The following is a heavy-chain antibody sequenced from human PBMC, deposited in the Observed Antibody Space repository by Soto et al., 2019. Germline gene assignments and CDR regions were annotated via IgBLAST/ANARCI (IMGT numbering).Heavy chain of an antibody. CDR1: GFTFSSFW. CDR3: ARDRGTPDAFDI. Sequence: GGSLRLSCAASGFTFSSFWMHWIRQAPGKGLVWVSRINGDGSNTIYADSVRGRFTISRDNAKNMLYLQMNSLRVEDTAVYFCARDRGTPDAFDIWGQGTMVTVSS. V-gene: IGHV3-74*01. J-gene: IGHJ3*02. D-gene: IGHD3-10*01. CDR2: INGDGSNT.